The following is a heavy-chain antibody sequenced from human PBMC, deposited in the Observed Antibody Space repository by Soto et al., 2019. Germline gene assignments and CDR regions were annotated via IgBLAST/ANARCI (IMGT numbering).Heavy chain of an antibody. CDR2: IYRTGST. V-gene: IGHV4-4*02. J-gene: IGHJ4*02. CDR1: GGSFTSNNW. CDR3: ASRDPGTSVDY. D-gene: IGHD1-7*01. Sequence: XGTLSLTCAVSGGSFTSNNWWTCVRQPPGQGLEWIGEIYRTGSTKYNPSLKSRVTISLDNSENQFSLKVTSLTAADTAVYYCASRDPGTSVDYWGQGTLVTVSS.